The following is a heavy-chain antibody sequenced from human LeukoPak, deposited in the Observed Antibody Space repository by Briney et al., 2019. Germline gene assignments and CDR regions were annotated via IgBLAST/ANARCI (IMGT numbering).Heavy chain of an antibody. D-gene: IGHD3-10*01. J-gene: IGHJ4*02. V-gene: IGHV3-23*01. CDR3: AKDRTLLGEVFDC. Sequence: PGGSLRLSCAASGFIFSNYAMSWVRQAPGKGLEWVSTISGRGGSTYYADYYADSVEGRFTISRDNSKNTLYLQMNTLRAEDTALYYCAKDRTLLGEVFDCWGQGTLVTVSS. CDR2: ISGRGGSTYYAD. CDR1: GFIFSNYA.